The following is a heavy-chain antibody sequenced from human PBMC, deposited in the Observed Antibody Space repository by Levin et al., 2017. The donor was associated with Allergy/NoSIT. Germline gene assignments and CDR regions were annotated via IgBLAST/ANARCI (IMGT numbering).Heavy chain of an antibody. V-gene: IGHV5-10-1*01. CDR1: GYTFSTYW. D-gene: IGHD1-1*01. CDR3: ARHNPPYYYYGMDV. Sequence: ASVKVSCKVSGYTFSTYWISWVRQMPGKGLEWMGRIDPSDSYTTYSPSFEGHITISVDKSISTAYLQWSSLKASDTAMYYCARHNPPYYYYGMDVWGQGTTVTVSS. CDR2: IDPSDSYT. J-gene: IGHJ6*02.